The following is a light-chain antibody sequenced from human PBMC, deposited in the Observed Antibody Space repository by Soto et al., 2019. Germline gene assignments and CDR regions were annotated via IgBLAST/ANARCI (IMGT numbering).Light chain of an antibody. V-gene: IGKV1-5*03. CDR2: KAS. J-gene: IGKJ1*01. Sequence: DIQMTQSPPTLSASVGDRVTISCRASESITNWLAWYQHKPGKAPKLLMYKASSLESGVPSRFSGSGSGTEFTLTISSLQPDDFATYYCQQYKSPPWTFGPGTKVEIK. CDR1: ESITNW. CDR3: QQYKSPPWT.